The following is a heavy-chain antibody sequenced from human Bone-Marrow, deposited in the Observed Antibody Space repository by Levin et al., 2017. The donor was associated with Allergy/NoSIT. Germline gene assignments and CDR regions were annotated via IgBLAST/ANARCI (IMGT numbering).Heavy chain of an antibody. J-gene: IGHJ6*02. Sequence: GGSLRLSCKGSGNRFTSNWIAWVRQKPGKGLEWMGIIYAADSDTRYSPSFQGQVTISADKSNSTAYLQWSSLKASDTAMYYCVITSEYDSLGSTYYYGMDVWGQGTTVTVSS. D-gene: IGHD3-22*01. CDR2: IYAADSDT. CDR1: GNRFTSNW. CDR3: VITSEYDSLGSTYYYGMDV. V-gene: IGHV5-51*01.